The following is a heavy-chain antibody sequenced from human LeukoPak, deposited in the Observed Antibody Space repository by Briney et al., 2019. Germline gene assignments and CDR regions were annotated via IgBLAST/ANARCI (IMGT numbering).Heavy chain of an antibody. Sequence: ASVKVSCKASGYTFTGYYMHWVRQAPGQGLEWMGWINPNSGGTNYAQKFQGWVTMTRDTSISTAYMELSRLRSDDTAVYYCARDYYDSSGFASYFDYWGQGTLVTVSS. D-gene: IGHD3-22*01. J-gene: IGHJ4*02. CDR3: ARDYYDSSGFASYFDY. CDR1: GYTFTGYY. CDR2: INPNSGGT. V-gene: IGHV1-2*04.